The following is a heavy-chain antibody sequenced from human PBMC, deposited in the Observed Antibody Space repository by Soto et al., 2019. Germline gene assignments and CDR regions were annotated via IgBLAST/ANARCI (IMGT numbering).Heavy chain of an antibody. CDR1: GFTFSSYG. Sequence: GGSLRLSCAASGFTFSSYGMQWVRQAPGKGLEWVAVISSYGSSEVYADSVKGRFTVSRDNSKNTLYLQMNSLRAEDTAVYYCARDRSRTWSFDYWGQGTLVTVSS. CDR2: ISSYGSSE. D-gene: IGHD6-13*01. J-gene: IGHJ4*02. V-gene: IGHV3-30*03. CDR3: ARDRSRTWSFDY.